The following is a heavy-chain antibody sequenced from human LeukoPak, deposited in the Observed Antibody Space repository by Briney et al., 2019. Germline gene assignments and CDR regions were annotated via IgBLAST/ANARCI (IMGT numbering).Heavy chain of an antibody. J-gene: IGHJ6*03. CDR2: ISAYNGNT. D-gene: IGHD3-10*01. CDR3: ARGVQEKDYYYYYYMDV. Sequence: ASVKVSCKASGYTFTSYGISWVRQAPGQGLEWMGWISAYNGNTNYAQKLQGRVTVTTDTSTSTAYMELRSLRSDDTAVYYCARGVQEKDYYYYYYMDVWGKGTTVTVSS. CDR1: GYTFTSYG. V-gene: IGHV1-18*01.